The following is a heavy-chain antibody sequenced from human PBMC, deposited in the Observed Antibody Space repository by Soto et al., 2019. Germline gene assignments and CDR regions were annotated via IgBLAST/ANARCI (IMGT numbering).Heavy chain of an antibody. CDR1: GFTFDDYT. CDR2: ISWDGGST. CDR3: AKDARGRRRGYYYFHY. J-gene: IGHJ4*02. D-gene: IGHD5-18*01. V-gene: IGHV3-43*01. Sequence: EVQLVESGGVVVQPGGSLRLSCAASGFTFDDYTMHWVRQAPGKGLEWVSLISWDGGSTYYADSVKGRFTISRDNSKNSLYLQMNSLRTEDTALYYCAKDARGRRRGYYYFHYWGQGTLVTVSS.